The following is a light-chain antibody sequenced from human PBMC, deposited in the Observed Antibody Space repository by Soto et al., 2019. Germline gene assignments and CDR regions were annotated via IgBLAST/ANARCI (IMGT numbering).Light chain of an antibody. J-gene: IGKJ3*01. Sequence: DIQMTQSPSSLSASVGDRVTITCQASQDISNYLNWYQQKPGKAPKLLIYDASNLETGVPSRFSGSGSGTDFTFTISSLQPEYIATYYCQQDDNLPFSFGPGTKVDIK. CDR1: QDISNY. CDR3: QQDDNLPFS. V-gene: IGKV1-33*01. CDR2: DAS.